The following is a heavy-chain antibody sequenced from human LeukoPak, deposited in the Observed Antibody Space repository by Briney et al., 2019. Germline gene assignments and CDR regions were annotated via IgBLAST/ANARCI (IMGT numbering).Heavy chain of an antibody. CDR2: INHSGST. J-gene: IGHJ4*02. D-gene: IGHD3-16*02. CDR3: ARGHRRMITFGGVIGPLDY. CDR1: GGSFSGYY. V-gene: IGHV4-34*01. Sequence: SETLSLTCAVYGGSFSGYYWSWIRQPPGEGLEWIGEINHSGSTNYNPSLKSRVTISVDTSKNQFSLKLSSVTAADTAVYYCARGHRRMITFGGVIGPLDYWGQGTLVTVSS.